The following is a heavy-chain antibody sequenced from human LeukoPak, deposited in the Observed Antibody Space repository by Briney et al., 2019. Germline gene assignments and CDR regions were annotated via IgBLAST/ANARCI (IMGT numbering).Heavy chain of an antibody. J-gene: IGHJ4*02. CDR3: AKVTPQQLAPPHY. D-gene: IGHD6-13*01. Sequence: PGGSLRLSCAASGFTFSSYGMHWVRQAPGKGLEWVAFIRYDGSNKYYADSVKGRFTISRDNSKSTLYLQMNSLRAEDTAVYYCAKVTPQQLAPPHYWGQGTLVTVSS. V-gene: IGHV3-30*02. CDR2: IRYDGSNK. CDR1: GFTFSSYG.